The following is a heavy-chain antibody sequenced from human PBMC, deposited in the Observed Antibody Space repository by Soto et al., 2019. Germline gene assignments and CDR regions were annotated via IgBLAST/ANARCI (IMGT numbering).Heavy chain of an antibody. J-gene: IGHJ6*02. D-gene: IGHD1-7*01. CDR3: ARVGITGTTYYYYGMDV. CDR1: GYTFTSYG. CDR2: ISAYNGNT. Sequence: QVRLVQSGAEVKKPGASVKVSCKASGYTFTSYGISWVRQAPGQGLEWMGWISAYNGNTNYAQKLQGRVTMTTDTSTSTAYMELRSLRSDDTAVYYCARVGITGTTYYYYGMDVWGQGTTVTVSS. V-gene: IGHV1-18*04.